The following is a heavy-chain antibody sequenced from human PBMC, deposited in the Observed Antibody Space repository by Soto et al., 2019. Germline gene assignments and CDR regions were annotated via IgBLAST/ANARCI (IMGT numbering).Heavy chain of an antibody. CDR2: IYSTGTS. CDR1: GGSVSAGGYY. J-gene: IGHJ3*01. Sequence: QVQLQESGPGLVKPSETLSLTCSVSGGSVSAGGYYWSWIRQPPAKGPEWIGYIYSTGTSYYTPSLTFMATLTIRTWKIQVSLRLPSVTAADSAVYDCSTPIWGPRVAATGHVGFDVWGQGILVTVSS. CDR3: STPIWGPRVAATGHVGFDV. V-gene: IGHV4-31*01. D-gene: IGHD1-26*01.